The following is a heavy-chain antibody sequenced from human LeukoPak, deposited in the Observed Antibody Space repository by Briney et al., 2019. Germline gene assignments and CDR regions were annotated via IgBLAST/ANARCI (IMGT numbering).Heavy chain of an antibody. CDR3: ARHPDRWFDP. CDR1: GFTFSSYA. V-gene: IGHV3-30*04. CDR2: IPYDGSNK. J-gene: IGHJ5*02. Sequence: PGGSLRLSCAASGFTFSSYAMHWVRQAPGKGLEWVAVIPYDGSNKYYADSVKGRFTISRDNAKNSLYLQMNSLRAEDTAVYYCARHPDRWFDPWGQGTLVTVSS.